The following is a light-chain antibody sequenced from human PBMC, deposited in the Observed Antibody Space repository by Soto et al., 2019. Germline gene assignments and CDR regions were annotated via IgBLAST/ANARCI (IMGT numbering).Light chain of an antibody. CDR1: QSVSSY. CDR2: GAS. J-gene: IGKJ4*01. V-gene: IGKV3-11*01. CDR3: QQRGSWPLT. Sequence: EIVLTQSPATLSLSPGERATLSCRASQSVSSYLAWYQQKPGQSPRLLIYGASTRATGIPARFSGSGSGTEFTLTISSLEPEDFAIYYCQQRGSWPLTFGGGTKVDIK.